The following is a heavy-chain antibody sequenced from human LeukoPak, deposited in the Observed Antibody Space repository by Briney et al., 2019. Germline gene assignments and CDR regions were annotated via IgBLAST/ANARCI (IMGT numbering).Heavy chain of an antibody. CDR1: GFTFSSYA. CDR2: ISGSGGST. CDR3: SKDPNGDYVGAFDM. J-gene: IGHJ3*02. V-gene: IGHV3-23*01. D-gene: IGHD4-17*01. Sequence: PGKSLRLSCAASGFTFSSYAMSWVRQAPGKGLEWVSAISGSGGSTYYADSVKGRFSVSRDNSQNTVFLHMNSLRADDTALYYCSKDPNGDYVGAFDMWGPGTMVTVSS.